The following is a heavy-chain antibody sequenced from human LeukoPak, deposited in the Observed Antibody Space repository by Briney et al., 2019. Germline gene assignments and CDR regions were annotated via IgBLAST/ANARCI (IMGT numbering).Heavy chain of an antibody. CDR1: GFTFSSYA. Sequence: GSLRLSCAASGFTFSSYAMSWVRQAPGKGLEWIGYIYYSGSTNYNPSLKSRVTISVDTSKNQFSLKLSSVTAADTAVYYCARSALDYYDSSGYYLPGYWGQGTLVTVSS. D-gene: IGHD3-22*01. CDR2: IYYSGST. CDR3: ARSALDYYDSSGYYLPGY. V-gene: IGHV4-59*08. J-gene: IGHJ4*02.